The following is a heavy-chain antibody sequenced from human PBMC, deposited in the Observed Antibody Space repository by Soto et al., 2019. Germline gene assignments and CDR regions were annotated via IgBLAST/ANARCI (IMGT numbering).Heavy chain of an antibody. CDR1: GGSISSGGYY. CDR2: IYYSGST. Sequence: SETLSLTCTVSGGSISSGGYYWSWIRQHPGKGLERIGYIYYSGSTYYNPSLKSRVTISVETSKNQFSLTLSSVTAADTAVYYCARDARDLCYYDSSGDYAFDIWGQGKM. V-gene: IGHV4-31*03. J-gene: IGHJ3*02. D-gene: IGHD3-22*01. CDR3: ARDARDLCYYDSSGDYAFDI.